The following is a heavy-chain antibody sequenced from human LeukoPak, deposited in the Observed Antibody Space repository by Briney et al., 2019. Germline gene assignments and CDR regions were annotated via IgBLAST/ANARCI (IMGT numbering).Heavy chain of an antibody. D-gene: IGHD5-12*01. V-gene: IGHV3-15*01. Sequence: GSLRLSCAASGFTFSNAWMSWVRQAPGKGLEWLGRIKTNTDGGTTDSAAPVKGRFTISRDDSKNTLYLQMNSLKTEDTAVYYCATSVVASAFDLWGQGTMVTVSS. CDR2: IKTNTDGGTT. CDR1: GFTFSNAW. J-gene: IGHJ3*01. CDR3: ATSVVASAFDL.